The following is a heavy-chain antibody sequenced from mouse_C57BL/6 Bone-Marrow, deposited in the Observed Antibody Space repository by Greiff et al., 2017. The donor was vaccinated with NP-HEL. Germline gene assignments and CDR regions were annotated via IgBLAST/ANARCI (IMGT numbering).Heavy chain of an antibody. CDR3: ARQFITTVVAPFAY. Sequence: EVQVVESGGGLVQPGGSLKLSCAASGFTFSDYYMYWVRQTPEKRLEWVAYISNGGGSTYYPDTVKGRFTISRDNAKNTLYLQMSRLKSEDTAMYYCARQFITTVVAPFAYWGQGTLVTVSA. CDR1: GFTFSDYY. D-gene: IGHD1-1*01. CDR2: ISNGGGST. V-gene: IGHV5-12*01. J-gene: IGHJ3*01.